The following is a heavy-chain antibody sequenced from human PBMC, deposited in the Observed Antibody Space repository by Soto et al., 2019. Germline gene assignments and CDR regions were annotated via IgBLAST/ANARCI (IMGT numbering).Heavy chain of an antibody. J-gene: IGHJ6*02. CDR3: AREELEPKPIGNYYYGMDV. Sequence: ASVKVSCKASGYTFTSYYMHWVRQAPGQGLEWMGIINPSGGSTSYAQKFQGRVTMTRDTSTRTVYMELSSLRSEDTAVYYCAREELEPKPIGNYYYGMDVWGQGTTVTVSS. D-gene: IGHD1-1*01. V-gene: IGHV1-46*01. CDR1: GYTFTSYY. CDR2: INPSGGST.